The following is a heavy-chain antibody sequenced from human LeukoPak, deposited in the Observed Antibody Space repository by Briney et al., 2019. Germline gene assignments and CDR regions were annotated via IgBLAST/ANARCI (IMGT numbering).Heavy chain of an antibody. D-gene: IGHD6-13*01. CDR1: GFTVSSDE. J-gene: IGHJ4*02. V-gene: IGHV3-48*03. CDR2: ISRTGNSI. Sequence: GGSLSLTCAASGFTVSSDEMNWVRLAPGKGLEWISYISRTGNSIYYADSVKGRFTISRDSAKNSLYLQMNSLRAEDTAVYYCARGPYISNWYVDYWGQGTLVTVAS. CDR3: ARGPYISNWYVDY.